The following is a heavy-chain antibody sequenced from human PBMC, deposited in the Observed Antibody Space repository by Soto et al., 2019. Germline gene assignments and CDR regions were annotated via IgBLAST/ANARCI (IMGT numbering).Heavy chain of an antibody. D-gene: IGHD5-18*01. CDR1: GVSISSGGYF. J-gene: IGHJ4*02. Sequence: QVQLQESGPGLVKPSQTLSLTCSVSGVSISSGGYFWSWIRQPPGKGLEWIGYIYYSGSTYYNPSLKSRVTISFDTSTNQFSLTVTSVTAADTAVYYCAGEGDTAMSFDHWGQGTLVTVSS. CDR3: AGEGDTAMSFDH. CDR2: IYYSGST. V-gene: IGHV4-30-4*01.